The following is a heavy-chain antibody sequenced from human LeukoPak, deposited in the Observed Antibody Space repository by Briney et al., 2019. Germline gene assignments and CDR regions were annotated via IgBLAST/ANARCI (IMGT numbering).Heavy chain of an antibody. CDR3: ARGYCSDGSCHNGGYYFDY. D-gene: IGHD2-15*01. CDR2: IYYSGST. J-gene: IGHJ4*02. Sequence: PSETLSLTCTVSGGSISSYYWSWIRQPPGKGLEWIGYIYYSGSTNYKPSLKSRVTISVDTSKNQFSLKLSSVTAADTAVYYCARGYCSDGSCHNGGYYFDYWGQGTLVTVSS. CDR1: GGSISSYY. V-gene: IGHV4-59*01.